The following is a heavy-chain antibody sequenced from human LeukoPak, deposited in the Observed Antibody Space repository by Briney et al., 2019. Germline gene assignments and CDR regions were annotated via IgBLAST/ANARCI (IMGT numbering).Heavy chain of an antibody. Sequence: GGSLRLSCAASGFTFSTYSVNWVRQAPGKGLEWVSYISSSSSTIYYADSVKGRFTISRDNAKNSLYLQMNSLRDEDTAVYYCARDRDSSTYSFDCWGQGTLVTVSS. J-gene: IGHJ4*02. CDR3: ARDRDSSTYSFDC. D-gene: IGHD6-19*01. CDR1: GFTFSTYS. V-gene: IGHV3-48*02. CDR2: ISSSSSTI.